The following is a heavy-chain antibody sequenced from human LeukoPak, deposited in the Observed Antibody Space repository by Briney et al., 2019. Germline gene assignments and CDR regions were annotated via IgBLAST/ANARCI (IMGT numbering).Heavy chain of an antibody. V-gene: IGHV3-7*03. Sequence: GGSLRLSWAAAGFTFSSDWMSWGRQAPGKGLEWVAIIKQDGSEKYYVDSVKGRFTISRDNAEKSLYLQMNSLRAEDTAVYYCATSRTSDYWGQGTLVTVSS. J-gene: IGHJ4*02. CDR2: IKQDGSEK. CDR1: GFTFSSDW. D-gene: IGHD1-14*01. CDR3: ATSRTSDY.